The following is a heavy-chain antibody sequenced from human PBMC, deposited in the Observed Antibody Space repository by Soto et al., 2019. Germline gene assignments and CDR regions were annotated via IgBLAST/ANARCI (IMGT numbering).Heavy chain of an antibody. Sequence: GVLRLSCAASGFIFNSYAMSWVRQAPGKGLEWVSTLTSTGGTYYADSVKGRFPISRDNSKNTLYLQMNNLRAEDTAVYYCAKDGDLYSGYFDYWGQGTLVTVSS. CDR2: LTSTGGT. D-gene: IGHD3-10*01. J-gene: IGHJ4*02. CDR3: AKDGDLYSGYFDY. CDR1: GFIFNSYA. V-gene: IGHV3-23*01.